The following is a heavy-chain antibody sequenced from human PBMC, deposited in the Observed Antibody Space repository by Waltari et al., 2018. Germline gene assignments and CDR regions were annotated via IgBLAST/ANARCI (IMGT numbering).Heavy chain of an antibody. V-gene: IGHV3-11*04. CDR2: ISSGGSA. D-gene: IGHD4-17*01. CDR1: GFTCSDYY. J-gene: IGHJ6*02. CDR3: ARGRDFGDYVRGTRLYHYGMDV. Sequence: QVQLVESGGGLVKPGGSLRLACEGPGFTCSDYYMSWMRQVAGKGLEWVAHISSGGSADYAKSVKDRFSITRDNAMDSVYLHMYSLTVEDTAVYFCARGRDFGDYVRGTRLYHYGMDVWGQGTTVSVSS.